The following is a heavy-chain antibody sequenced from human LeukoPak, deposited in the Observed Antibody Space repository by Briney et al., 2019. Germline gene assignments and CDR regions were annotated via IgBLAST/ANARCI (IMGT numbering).Heavy chain of an antibody. Sequence: SQALSLTCTVSGGSLSSGGYYWSWIRQHPGKGLEWIGYIYYSGSTYYNPPLKSRVTISVDTSKNQFSPKLSSVTAADTAVYYCARGKVTTIWFDPWGQGTLVTVSS. CDR2: IYYSGST. D-gene: IGHD2-21*02. V-gene: IGHV4-31*03. CDR1: GGSLSSGGYY. CDR3: ARGKVTTIWFDP. J-gene: IGHJ5*02.